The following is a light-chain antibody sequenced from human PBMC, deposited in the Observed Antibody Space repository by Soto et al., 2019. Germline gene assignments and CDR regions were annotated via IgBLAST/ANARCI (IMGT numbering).Light chain of an antibody. V-gene: IGLV1-51*02. CDR1: SSNIGTNS. Sequence: QSMLTQPPSVSAAPGQKVTISCSGGSSNIGTNSVSWYQQFPGTAPKFLIYENNKRPSEIPDRFSGSKSGTSATLAITGLQTDDEADYYCAAWDGSLSAVVFGGGTKVTVL. J-gene: IGLJ2*01. CDR3: AAWDGSLSAVV. CDR2: ENN.